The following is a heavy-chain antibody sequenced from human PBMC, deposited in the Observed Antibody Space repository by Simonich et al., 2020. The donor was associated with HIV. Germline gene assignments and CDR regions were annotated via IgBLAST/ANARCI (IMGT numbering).Heavy chain of an antibody. CDR1: GYSFTAYY. Sequence: QVQLVQSGAEVKKPGASVKVSCKASGYSFTAYYIHWVRQAPGQGLGGMGRTYPNSGVTNYAQNFQGRVTMSRDTAITTAHMEMSRLKSDDTAVYYCVRLGLVRAFDFWGQGTMVTVSS. J-gene: IGHJ3*01. CDR2: TYPNSGVT. V-gene: IGHV1-2*06. D-gene: IGHD6-6*01. CDR3: VRLGLVRAFDF.